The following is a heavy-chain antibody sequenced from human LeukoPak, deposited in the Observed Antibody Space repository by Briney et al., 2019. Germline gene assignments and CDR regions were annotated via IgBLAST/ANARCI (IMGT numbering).Heavy chain of an antibody. V-gene: IGHV4-34*01. Sequence: LKPSQTLSLTCAVYGGSFSGYYWSWIRQPPGKGLEWIGDINHSGSTNYNPSLKSRATISVDTSKNQFSLKLSSVTAADTAVYYCASVSSSGWYRPDYWGQGTLVTVSS. CDR3: ASVSSSGWYRPDY. J-gene: IGHJ4*02. CDR1: GGSFSGYY. CDR2: INHSGST. D-gene: IGHD6-19*01.